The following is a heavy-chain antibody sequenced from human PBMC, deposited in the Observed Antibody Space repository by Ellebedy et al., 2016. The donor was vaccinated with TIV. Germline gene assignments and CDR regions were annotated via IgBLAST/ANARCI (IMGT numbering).Heavy chain of an antibody. CDR1: GGSISSSSYY. D-gene: IGHD3-10*01. CDR3: AREVVTMVRGVLDY. CDR2: IYYSGST. V-gene: IGHV4-39*02. Sequence: MPSETLSLTCTVSGGSISSSSYYWGWIRQPPGKGLEWIGSIYYSGSTYYNPSLKSRVTISVDTSKNQFSLKLSSVTAADTAVYYCAREVVTMVRGVLDYWGQGTLVTVSS. J-gene: IGHJ4*02.